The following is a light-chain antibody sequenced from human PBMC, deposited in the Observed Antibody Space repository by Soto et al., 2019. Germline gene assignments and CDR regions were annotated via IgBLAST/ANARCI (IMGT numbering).Light chain of an antibody. CDR1: QALVYGDGNTY. CDR3: MQNTHWART. Sequence: DVVLTQSPLSLPVTLGQPASISCTSSQALVYGDGNTYLIWVQQRPGQSPRGLISNVSRWDSGVPARLIASGFGSALTLQIGRVEAEDVGIYYDMQNTHWARTCSQGPEVESK. V-gene: IGKV2D-30*01. CDR2: NVS. J-gene: IGKJ1*01.